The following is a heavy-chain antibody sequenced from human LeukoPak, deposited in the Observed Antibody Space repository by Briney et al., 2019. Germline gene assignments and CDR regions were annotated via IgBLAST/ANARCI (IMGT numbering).Heavy chain of an antibody. V-gene: IGHV1-2*06. CDR1: GYTFTGYY. D-gene: IGHD3-10*01. Sequence: ASVKVSCKASGYTFTGYYVHWGRQAPGLRLELMGRSNPNSGGTNYAQMFHGRVTMTSDTSISTAYIEMSRLRSDDTAVYYCASGSFTMVRGVIIPPRYYYYYGMDVWGQGTTVTVSS. CDR3: ASGSFTMVRGVIIPPRYYYYYGMDV. CDR2: SNPNSGGT. J-gene: IGHJ6*02.